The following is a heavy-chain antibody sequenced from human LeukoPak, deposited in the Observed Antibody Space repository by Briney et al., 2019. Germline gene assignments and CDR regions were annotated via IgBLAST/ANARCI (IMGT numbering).Heavy chain of an antibody. D-gene: IGHD3-10*01. V-gene: IGHV4-39*07. CDR1: GGSISSSSYY. Sequence: SETLSLTCTVSGGSISSSSYYWGWIRQPPGKGLEWIGSIYYSGSTYYNPSLKSRVTISVDTSKNQFSLKLSSVTAADTAVYYCAGHYGSGSYWGLDPWGQGTLVTVSS. J-gene: IGHJ5*02. CDR3: AGHYGSGSYWGLDP. CDR2: IYYSGST.